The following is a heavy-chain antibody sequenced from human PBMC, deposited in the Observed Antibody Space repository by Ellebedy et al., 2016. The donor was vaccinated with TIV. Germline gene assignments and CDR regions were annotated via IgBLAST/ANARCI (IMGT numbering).Heavy chain of an antibody. Sequence: ASVKVSXKASGYAFTGYYMHWVRQAPGQGLEWMGWINPNSGGTKYAQKFQGRVTLTRDTSISTSYMELSRLRSDDTALYYCARDGALDYWGQGTLVTVSS. D-gene: IGHD3-16*01. J-gene: IGHJ4*02. CDR3: ARDGALDY. CDR2: INPNSGGT. CDR1: GYAFTGYY. V-gene: IGHV1-2*02.